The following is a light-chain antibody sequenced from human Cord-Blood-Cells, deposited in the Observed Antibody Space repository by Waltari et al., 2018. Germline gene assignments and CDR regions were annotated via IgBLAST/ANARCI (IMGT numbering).Light chain of an antibody. Sequence: DIQMTQSPSSLSASVGDRVTITCRASQSISSYLNWYQQKPGKAPKLLIYAASSLQSGVPSRCSGSRSSTDVSLTIISLQPDDDATSYCHQQYSSPPWSFGQGTKVEIK. J-gene: IGKJ2*04. CDR3: HQQYSSPPWS. V-gene: IGKV1-39*01. CDR2: AAS. CDR1: QSISSY.